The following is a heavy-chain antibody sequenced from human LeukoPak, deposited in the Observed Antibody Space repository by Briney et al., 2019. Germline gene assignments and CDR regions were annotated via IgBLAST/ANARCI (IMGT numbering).Heavy chain of an antibody. D-gene: IGHD3-10*01. Sequence: PSETLSLTCTVSGGSISSYYWSWIRQPPGKGLEWIGYIYYSGSTNYNPSLKSRVTISVDTSKNQFSLKLSSVTAADTAVYYCARHYTPLWPYYYYGMDVWGQGTTVTVSS. J-gene: IGHJ6*02. CDR3: ARHYTPLWPYYYYGMDV. V-gene: IGHV4-59*08. CDR2: IYYSGST. CDR1: GGSISSYY.